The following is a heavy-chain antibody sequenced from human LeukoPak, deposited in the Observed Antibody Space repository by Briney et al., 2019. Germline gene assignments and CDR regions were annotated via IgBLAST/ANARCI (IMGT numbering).Heavy chain of an antibody. D-gene: IGHD2-21*02. CDR2: IIPMVGTA. CDR1: GGTFSSYA. V-gene: IGHV1-69*01. J-gene: IGHJ2*01. Sequence: SVKVSCKAPGGTFSSYALSWVRQAPGQGLEWVGGIIPMVGTAKYAQKFQGRVTITADEFTTTAYMELSSLRFEDTAVYYCARDRGVTPRTWLFDLWGRGTLVTVSS. CDR3: ARDRGVTPRTWLFDL.